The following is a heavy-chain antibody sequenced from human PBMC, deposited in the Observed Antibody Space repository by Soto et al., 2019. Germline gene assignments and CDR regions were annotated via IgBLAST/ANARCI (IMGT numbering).Heavy chain of an antibody. CDR3: ARDKITGLFDY. CDR1: GGPFIGYY. V-gene: IGHV4-34*01. Sequence: QVQLQKWGAGRLNPSEPLSLTCAVYGGPFIGYYWTWTRQPPGTGLGWIGEINHSGSPNYNPSLKSRVTISVDTSKNQFSLKLTSVTAADTAVYYCARDKITGLFDYWGQGTLVTVSS. CDR2: INHSGSP. D-gene: IGHD2-8*02. J-gene: IGHJ4*02.